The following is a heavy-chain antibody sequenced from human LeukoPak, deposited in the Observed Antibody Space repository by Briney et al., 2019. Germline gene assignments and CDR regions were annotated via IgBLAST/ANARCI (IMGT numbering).Heavy chain of an antibody. D-gene: IGHD6-25*01. CDR1: GFTFSSYG. Sequence: GGSLRLSCAASGFTFSSYGMHWVRQAPGKGLEWVSSISSSSSYIYYADSVKGRFTISRDNSKNTLYLQMNSLRAEDTAVYYCAKANSGSASRGYFDYWGQGTLVTVSS. CDR3: AKANSGSASRGYFDY. J-gene: IGHJ4*02. V-gene: IGHV3-21*04. CDR2: ISSSSSYI.